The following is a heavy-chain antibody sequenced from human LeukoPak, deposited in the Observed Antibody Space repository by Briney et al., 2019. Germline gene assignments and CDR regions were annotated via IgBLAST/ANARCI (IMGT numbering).Heavy chain of an antibody. Sequence: ASVKVSCKASGYSFMWKYMHWVRQAPGQGLEWMGWISACNGNTNYAQKLQGRVTMTTDTSTSTAYMELRSLRSDDTAVYYCARGGQLWTTIDYWGQGTLVTVSS. CDR3: ARGGQLWTTIDY. CDR2: ISACNGNT. J-gene: IGHJ4*02. V-gene: IGHV1-18*01. D-gene: IGHD5-18*01. CDR1: GYSFMWKY.